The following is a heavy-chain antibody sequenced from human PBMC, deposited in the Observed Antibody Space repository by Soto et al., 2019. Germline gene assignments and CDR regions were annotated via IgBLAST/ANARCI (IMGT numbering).Heavy chain of an antibody. CDR1: GFTFSSYA. Sequence: PGGSLRLSCAASGFTFSSYAMSWFRQAPGKGLEWVSAISGSGGSTYYADSVKGRFTISRDNSKNTLYLQMNSLRAEDTAVYYCAKLPEYHYYYDSSALRQHDAFDIWGQGTMVTVS. CDR3: AKLPEYHYYYDSSALRQHDAFDI. J-gene: IGHJ3*02. D-gene: IGHD3-22*01. CDR2: ISGSGGST. V-gene: IGHV3-23*01.